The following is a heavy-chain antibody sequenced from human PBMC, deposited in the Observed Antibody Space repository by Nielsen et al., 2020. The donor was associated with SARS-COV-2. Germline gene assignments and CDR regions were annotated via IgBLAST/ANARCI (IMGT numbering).Heavy chain of an antibody. Sequence: GESLKISCAASGFTFSSYAMSWVRQAPGKGLEWVSAISGSGGSTYYADSVKGRFTISRDNSKNTLYLQMNSLRAEDTAVYYCARGPGGYHPIRYWGQGTLVTVSS. D-gene: IGHD3-16*01. CDR2: ISGSGGST. CDR1: GFTFSSYA. J-gene: IGHJ4*02. CDR3: ARGPGGYHPIRY. V-gene: IGHV3-23*01.